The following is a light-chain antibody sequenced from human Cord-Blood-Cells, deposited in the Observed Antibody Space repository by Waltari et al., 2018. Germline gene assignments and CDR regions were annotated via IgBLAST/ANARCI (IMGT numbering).Light chain of an antibody. CDR1: QSISSY. J-gene: IGKJ2*01. Sequence: ASVGDRVTIHCRASQSISSYLNWYQQKPGKAPKLLIYAASSLQSGVPSRFSGSGSGTDFTLTISSLQPEDFATYYCQQSYSTPYTFGHGTKLEIK. V-gene: IGKV1-39*01. CDR2: AAS. CDR3: QQSYSTPYT.